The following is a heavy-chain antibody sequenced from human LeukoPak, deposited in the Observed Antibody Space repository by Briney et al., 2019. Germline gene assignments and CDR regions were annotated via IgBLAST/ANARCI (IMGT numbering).Heavy chain of an antibody. V-gene: IGHV3-30*18. CDR1: GFTFSSYG. J-gene: IGHJ4*02. CDR2: ISYDGSNK. D-gene: IGHD2-15*01. CDR3: AKPYCSGGSCSFDY. Sequence: GGSLRLSCAASGFTFSSYGMHWVRQAPGKGLEWVAVISYDGSNKYYADSVKGRFTIYRDNSKNTLYLQMNSLRAEDTAVYYCAKPYCSGGSCSFDYWGQGTLVTVSS.